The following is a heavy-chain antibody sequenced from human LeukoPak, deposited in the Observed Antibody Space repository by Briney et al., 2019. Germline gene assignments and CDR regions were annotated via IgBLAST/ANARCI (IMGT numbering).Heavy chain of an antibody. V-gene: IGHV4-59*01. D-gene: IGHD4-17*01. Sequence: SETLSLTCTVAGGSISSYYWSWIRQPPGKGLEWIGYIYYSGSTNYNPSLKSRVTISVDTSKNQFSLKLSSVTAADTAVYYCASVNDYGDYNWYFDLWGRGTLVTVPS. CDR2: IYYSGST. CDR3: ASVNDYGDYNWYFDL. CDR1: GGSISSYY. J-gene: IGHJ2*01.